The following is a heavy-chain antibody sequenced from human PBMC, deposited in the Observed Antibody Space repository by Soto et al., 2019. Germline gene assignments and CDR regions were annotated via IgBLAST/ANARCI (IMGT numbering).Heavy chain of an antibody. CDR3: ARQRTTVVTQAYFDH. V-gene: IGHV4-39*01. CDR2: IYYSGRT. D-gene: IGHD2-21*02. Sequence: ASVALSLTCVFSVEYVRRSSDYFRRTRRPRGKVLEWIGSIYYSGRTYYNPSFKSRVTISIDTSKNQFSLKLSSVTATDTAVYYCARQRTTVVTQAYFDHWGQGALVTASS. J-gene: IGHJ4*02. CDR1: VEYVRRSSDY.